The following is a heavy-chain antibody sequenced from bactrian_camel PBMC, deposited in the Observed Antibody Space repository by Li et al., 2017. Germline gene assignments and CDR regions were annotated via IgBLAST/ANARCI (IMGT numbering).Heavy chain of an antibody. CDR3: AAARFAIGGDSRCPRISPSDPVT. J-gene: IGHJ4*01. D-gene: IGHD7*01. CDR2: INNDGKT. CDR1: RYMYDNGC. Sequence: VQLVESGGGSVQAGGSLRLSCAGSRYMYDNGCMGWYRQAPGNECEWVSTINNDGKTYYANSVKGRFTISQDHADDTIYLQMTGLQPEDTGTYVCAAARFAIGGDSRCPRISPSDPVTWGQGTQ. V-gene: IGHV3S53*01.